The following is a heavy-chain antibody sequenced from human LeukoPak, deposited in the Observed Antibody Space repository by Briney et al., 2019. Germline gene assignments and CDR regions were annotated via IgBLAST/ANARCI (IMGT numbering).Heavy chain of an antibody. CDR3: AKVTMVRGVFFDY. D-gene: IGHD3-10*01. CDR1: GFTFSSYG. J-gene: IGHJ4*02. CDR2: ISYDGSNK. Sequence: SGGSLRLSCAASGFTFSSYGMHWVRQAPGKGLEWVAVISYDGSNKYYADSVKGRFTISRDNSKNTLYLQMNSLRAEDTAVYYCAKVTMVRGVFFDYWGQGTLVTVSS. V-gene: IGHV3-30*18.